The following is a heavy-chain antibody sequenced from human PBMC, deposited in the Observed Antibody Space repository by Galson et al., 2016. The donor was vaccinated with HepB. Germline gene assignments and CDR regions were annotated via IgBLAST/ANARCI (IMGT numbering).Heavy chain of an antibody. J-gene: IGHJ4*02. D-gene: IGHD3-10*01. Sequence: SLRLSCAASGFTFSSYAMHWVCQAPGKGLEWVAVISYDGSYESYAGAVKGRFTTSRDNFKNTLYLHLNSLRAEETAVYYCARAVHGSGSYWDKWGQGTLVAVSS. V-gene: IGHV3-30*04. CDR1: GFTFSSYA. CDR2: ISYDGSYE. CDR3: ARAVHGSGSYWDK.